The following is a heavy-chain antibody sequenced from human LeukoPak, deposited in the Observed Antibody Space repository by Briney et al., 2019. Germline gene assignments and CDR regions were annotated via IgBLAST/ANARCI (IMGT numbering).Heavy chain of an antibody. CDR1: GFRFSGYW. J-gene: IGHJ4*02. CDR2: IGGGGEYT. Sequence: GGSLRLSCAASGFRFSGYWMHWVRQAPGKGLEWVSTIGGGGEYTYYADSVKGRFIISRDNSKNTFYLQMNSLRAEDTAVYYCAKVLSGSQDYWGQGTLVTVFS. D-gene: IGHD1-26*01. V-gene: IGHV3-23*01. CDR3: AKVLSGSQDY.